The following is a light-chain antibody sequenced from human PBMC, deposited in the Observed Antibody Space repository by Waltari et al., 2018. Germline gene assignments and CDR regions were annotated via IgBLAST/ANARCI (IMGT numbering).Light chain of an antibody. Sequence: EIGWTQSPGTLSLSLGERATVSCRASQRVSRALAWYQQKPGQAPRLLIYGASTRATGIPDRFSGSGSGTDFSLTISRLEPDDFAVYFCQHYLRLPVTFGQGTTVEI. CDR2: GAS. J-gene: IGKJ1*01. CDR1: QRVSRA. CDR3: QHYLRLPVT. V-gene: IGKV3-20*01.